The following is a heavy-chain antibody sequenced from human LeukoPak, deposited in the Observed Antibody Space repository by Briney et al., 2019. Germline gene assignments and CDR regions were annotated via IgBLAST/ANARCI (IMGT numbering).Heavy chain of an antibody. J-gene: IGHJ4*02. CDR1: GFTFSTFG. CDR3: AKDFYGGFGGYDSYFFDF. Sequence: GGSLRLSCAASGFTFSTFGMHWVRQAPGKGLEWVTFIRYDGSHKNYADSVKGRFTVSRDDSKNTLYLLMNSLRPEDTAVYYCAKDFYGGFGGYDSYFFDFWGQGTLVTVSS. CDR2: IRYDGSHK. D-gene: IGHD5-12*01. V-gene: IGHV3-30*02.